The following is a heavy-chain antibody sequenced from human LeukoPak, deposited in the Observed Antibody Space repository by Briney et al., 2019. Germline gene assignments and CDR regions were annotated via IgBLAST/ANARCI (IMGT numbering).Heavy chain of an antibody. Sequence: GGSLRLSCAASGFSFSTSYMSWLRQAPGRGLEWLTDMSPDGSQKTYVDSVKGRFTVSRDNAKNSQYLQINSLRAEDTAVYYCARDSTANTYYYDSSAIDYWGQGTLVTVSS. CDR1: GFSFSTSY. D-gene: IGHD3-22*01. J-gene: IGHJ4*02. CDR3: ARDSTANTYYYDSSAIDY. V-gene: IGHV3-7*01. CDR2: MSPDGSQK.